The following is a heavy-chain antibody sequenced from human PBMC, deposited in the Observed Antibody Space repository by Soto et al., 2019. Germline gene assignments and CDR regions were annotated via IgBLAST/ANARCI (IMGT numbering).Heavy chain of an antibody. CDR1: GFTFSSFA. CDR2: ITGSGGGT. J-gene: IGHJ4*02. Sequence: EVQLLESGGGLVQPGGSLRLSCAASGFTFSSFAMTWVRQAPGKELEWVSAITGSGGGTYYADSVKGRFTISRDNSQYTLYLLMNTLRAEDTAVYYCAKEHTSGSYLTGYWGQGTLVTVSS. CDR3: AKEHTSGSYLTGY. V-gene: IGHV3-23*01. D-gene: IGHD3-10*01.